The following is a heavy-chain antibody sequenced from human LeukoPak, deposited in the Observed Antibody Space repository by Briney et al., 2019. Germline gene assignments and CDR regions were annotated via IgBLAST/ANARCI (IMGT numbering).Heavy chain of an antibody. D-gene: IGHD3-10*01. J-gene: IGHJ3*02. CDR1: GGSISSYY. Sequence: SETLSLTCTVSGGSISSYYWSWIRQPPGKGLEWIGSVYYTGNTYYNPPLKSRVTLSVDTSKNQFSLKLSSMTAADTAVYYCARDPKRSLDAFDSWGLGTMVTVSS. CDR3: ARDPKRSLDAFDS. CDR2: VYYTGNT. V-gene: IGHV4-59*12.